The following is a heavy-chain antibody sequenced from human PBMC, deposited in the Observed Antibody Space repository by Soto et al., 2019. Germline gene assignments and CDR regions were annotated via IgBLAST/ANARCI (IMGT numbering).Heavy chain of an antibody. Sequence: PSETLSLTCTVSGDSISSSSHFWGWIRQPPGKGLEWIGSVYYSGITYYSPSLKSRVTMSVDASKNLFSLKLSSVAAADTAVYFCARHFYGVSPWGFDPWGLGTLVTVS. J-gene: IGHJ5*02. CDR3: ARHFYGVSPWGFDP. V-gene: IGHV4-39*01. CDR1: GDSISSSSHF. CDR2: VYYSGIT. D-gene: IGHD2-8*01.